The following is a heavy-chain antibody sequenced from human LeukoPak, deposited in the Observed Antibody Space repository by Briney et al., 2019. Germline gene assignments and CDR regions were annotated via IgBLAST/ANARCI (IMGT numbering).Heavy chain of an antibody. CDR1: GGSISSSSYY. CDR2: IYYSGST. Sequence: NSSETLSLTCAVSGGSISSSSYYWGWIRQPPGKGLEWIGSIYYSGSTYYNPSLKSRVTISVDTSKNQFSLKLSSVTAADTAVYYCARSRAGATNAPYYYYYYMDVWGKGTTVTVSS. J-gene: IGHJ6*03. V-gene: IGHV4-39*01. CDR3: ARSRAGATNAPYYYYYYMDV. D-gene: IGHD1-26*01.